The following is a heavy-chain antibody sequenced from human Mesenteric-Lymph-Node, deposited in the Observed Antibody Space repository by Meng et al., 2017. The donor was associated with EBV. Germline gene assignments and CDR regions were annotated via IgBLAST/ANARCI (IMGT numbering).Heavy chain of an antibody. CDR1: GATFNNYD. CDR3: ARAHYRSGWYGFNY. J-gene: IGHJ4*02. V-gene: IGHV1-46*02. Sequence: LGQVGAEVKKPGASVKVSCKASGATFNNYDIHWVRQAPGQGLEWMGIGSPSGGSACYAQKFQGIVTMTRDTSTNTDYVELSSLASEDTAIYYCARAHYRSGWYGFNYWGQGTLVTVSS. CDR2: GSPSGGSA. D-gene: IGHD6-19*01.